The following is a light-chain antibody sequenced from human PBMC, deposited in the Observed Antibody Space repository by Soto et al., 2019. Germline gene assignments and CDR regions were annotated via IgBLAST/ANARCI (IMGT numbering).Light chain of an antibody. CDR2: SYN. V-gene: IGLV1-47*02. J-gene: IGLJ3*02. CDR3: QSYDSGRV. Sequence: QSVLTQPPSASGTPGQRVTISCSGTNSNIGSNFVYWYQHLPGTTPKLLVFSYNQRPSGVPDRFSGSKSGSSASLAISGLRSEDEADYYCQSYDSGRVFGGGTKLTVL. CDR1: NSNIGSNF.